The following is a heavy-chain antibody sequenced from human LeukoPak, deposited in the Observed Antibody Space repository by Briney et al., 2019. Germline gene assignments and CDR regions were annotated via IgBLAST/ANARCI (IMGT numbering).Heavy chain of an antibody. D-gene: IGHD3-22*01. Sequence: GASVKVSYQASGYTFTSYYMYWVRQAPGQALEWMGIINPTGGSTRYGQKFQGRVTMTRDTSTSTVYMELSSLRSEDTAVYYCARDLYDSRRYGMDVWGQGTTVTVSS. V-gene: IGHV1-46*01. J-gene: IGHJ6*02. CDR3: ARDLYDSRRYGMDV. CDR1: GYTFTSYY. CDR2: INPTGGST.